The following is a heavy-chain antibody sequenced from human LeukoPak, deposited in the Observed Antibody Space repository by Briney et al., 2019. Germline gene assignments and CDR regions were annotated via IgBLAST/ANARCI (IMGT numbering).Heavy chain of an antibody. CDR1: GGSISSSSYY. V-gene: IGHV4-39*01. CDR3: ARGITGTHWYFDL. J-gene: IGHJ2*01. CDR2: IYYSGST. D-gene: IGHD1-7*01. Sequence: SETPSLTCTVSGGSISSSSYYWGWIRQPPGKGLEWIGSIYYSGSTYYNPSLKSRVTISVDTSKNQFSLKLSSVTAADTAVYYCARGITGTHWYFDLWGRGTLVTVSS.